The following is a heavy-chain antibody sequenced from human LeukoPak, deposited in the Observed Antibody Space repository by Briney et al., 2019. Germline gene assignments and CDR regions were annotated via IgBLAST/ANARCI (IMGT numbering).Heavy chain of an antibody. J-gene: IGHJ4*02. CDR1: GFSFSDHY. V-gene: IGHV3-72*01. Sequence: GGSLRLSCAASGFSFSDHYMDWVRQAPGKGLEWVGRIRNKDNSYTTEYAASVKGRFAISRDDSKNSLYLQMNSLKAEDPAVYYCTRGPPDYWGQGTLVTVSS. CDR3: TRGPPDY. CDR2: IRNKDNSYTT.